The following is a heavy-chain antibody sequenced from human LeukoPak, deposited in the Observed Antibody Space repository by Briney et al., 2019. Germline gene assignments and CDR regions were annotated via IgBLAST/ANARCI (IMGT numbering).Heavy chain of an antibody. Sequence: GGSLRLSCAASGFTVSSNYMSWVRQAPGKGLEWVSVIYSGGSTYYADSVKGRFTISRDNSKNTLYLQMNSLRAEDTAVYYCARGVWVVVSYFDYWGQGTLVTVSS. CDR3: ARGVWVVVSYFDY. J-gene: IGHJ4*02. CDR1: GFTVSSNY. V-gene: IGHV3-53*05. CDR2: IYSGGST. D-gene: IGHD3-22*01.